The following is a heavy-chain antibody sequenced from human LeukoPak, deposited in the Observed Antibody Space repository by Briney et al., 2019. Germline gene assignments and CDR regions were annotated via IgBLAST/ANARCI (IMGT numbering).Heavy chain of an antibody. V-gene: IGHV3-30*04. CDR2: ISYDGSNK. J-gene: IGHJ4*02. Sequence: GGSLRLSCAASGFTFSSYAMHWVRQAPGKGLEWVAVISYDGSNKYYADSVKGRSTISRDNFKNTLYLQMNSLRAEDTAVYYCARNTHDYGDYFDYWGQGTLVTVSS. CDR3: ARNTHDYGDYFDY. D-gene: IGHD4-17*01. CDR1: GFTFSSYA.